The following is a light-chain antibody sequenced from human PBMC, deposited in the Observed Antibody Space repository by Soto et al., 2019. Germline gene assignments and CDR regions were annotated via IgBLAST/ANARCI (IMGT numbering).Light chain of an antibody. CDR3: QQSYSVPWT. CDR1: QSISTY. J-gene: IGKJ1*01. V-gene: IGKV1-39*01. CDR2: RAS. Sequence: DIQMTHPPSSLSASLGDRVTISCRASQSISTYLHWYQQKPGTAPRLLISRASSVKSGVPPRFSGSGSGRDFTLTISSLRPEDIGTYFCQQSYSVPWTFGPGTKVDNK.